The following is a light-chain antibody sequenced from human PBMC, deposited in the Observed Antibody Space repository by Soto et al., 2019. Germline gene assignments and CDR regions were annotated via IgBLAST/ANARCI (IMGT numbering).Light chain of an antibody. Sequence: QSALTQPPSASASPGQSVTISCTGTTSDVGADNYVSWYQQHPGKAPSLMMYEVSNRPSGVSNRLSGSKSGNTASLTNYWLQAEDEDDYYCSSYTVGTPVVFGGGTKLTVL. J-gene: IGLJ3*02. CDR1: TSDVGADNY. V-gene: IGLV2-14*01. CDR2: EVS. CDR3: SSYTVGTPVV.